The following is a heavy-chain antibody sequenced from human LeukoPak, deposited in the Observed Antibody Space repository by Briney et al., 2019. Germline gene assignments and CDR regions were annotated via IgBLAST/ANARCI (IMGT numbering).Heavy chain of an antibody. Sequence: SETLSLTCAVYGGSFSGYYWSWIRQPPGKGLEWIGEINHSGSTNYNPSLNSRVTISEDTSENQFYLNLSSVTAADTAVYYCARRYYYNLGSFPFDFWGQGNLVTVSS. CDR1: GGSFSGYY. CDR3: ARRYYYNLGSFPFDF. V-gene: IGHV4-34*01. D-gene: IGHD3-10*01. J-gene: IGHJ4*02. CDR2: INHSGST.